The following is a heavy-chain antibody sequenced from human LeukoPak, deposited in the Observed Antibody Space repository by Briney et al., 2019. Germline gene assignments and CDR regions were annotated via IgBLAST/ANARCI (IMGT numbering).Heavy chain of an antibody. D-gene: IGHD2-2*01. CDR2: IYGSGIT. CDR1: GGSISGYY. J-gene: IGHJ4*02. V-gene: IGHV4-59*01. Sequence: SETLSLTCTVSGGSISGYYWSWIRQPPGEGLEWIGYIYGSGITSYNPSLKSRVTISIATSKSQFSLNLNSVTAADTAVYYCARDRLPGWTTSFDSWGQGILVTVSS. CDR3: ARDRLPGWTTSFDS.